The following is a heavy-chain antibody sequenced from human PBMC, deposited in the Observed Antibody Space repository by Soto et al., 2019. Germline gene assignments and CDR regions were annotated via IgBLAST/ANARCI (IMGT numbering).Heavy chain of an antibody. Sequence: PGGSLRLSCAASGFTFDDYAMHWVRQAPGKSMEWVSGISWNIGSIGYADSVKGRFTISRDNAKNSLYLQMNSLRAEDTALYYCAKAASITMVRGVIVHWGQGTLVTVSS. J-gene: IGHJ4*02. D-gene: IGHD3-10*01. V-gene: IGHV3-9*01. CDR3: AKAASITMVRGVIVH. CDR2: ISWNIGSI. CDR1: GFTFDDYA.